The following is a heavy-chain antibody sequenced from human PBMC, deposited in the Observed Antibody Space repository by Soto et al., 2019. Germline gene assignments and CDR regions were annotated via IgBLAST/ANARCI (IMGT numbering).Heavy chain of an antibody. CDR3: AKVQKYYYCGMDV. J-gene: IGHJ6*02. CDR1: GYSFTSYW. V-gene: IGHV5-51*01. Sequence: GESLKISCKGSGYSFTSYWIGWVRQMPGKGLEWMGIIYPGDSDTRYSPSFQGQVTISADKSISTAYLQWSSLKASDTAMYYCAKVQKYYYCGMDVWGQGTTVTVSS. CDR2: IYPGDSDT. D-gene: IGHD1-1*01.